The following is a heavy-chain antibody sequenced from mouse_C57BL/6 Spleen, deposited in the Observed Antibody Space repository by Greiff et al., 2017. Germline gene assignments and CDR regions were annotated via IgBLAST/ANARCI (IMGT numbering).Heavy chain of an antibody. CDR3: AREDGYYWYFDV. V-gene: IGHV1-76*01. Sequence: VQVVESGAELVRPGASVKLSCKASGYTFTDYYINWVKQRPGQGLEWIARIYPGSGNTYYNEKFKGKATLTAEKSSSTAYMQLSSLTSEDSAVYFCAREDGYYWYFDVWGTGTTVTVSS. D-gene: IGHD2-3*01. CDR1: GYTFTDYY. J-gene: IGHJ1*03. CDR2: IYPGSGNT.